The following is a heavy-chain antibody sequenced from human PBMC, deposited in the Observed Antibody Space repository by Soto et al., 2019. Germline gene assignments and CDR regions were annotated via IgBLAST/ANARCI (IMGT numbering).Heavy chain of an antibody. D-gene: IGHD5-12*01. CDR1: GFTFSSYA. CDR2: ISGSGGST. V-gene: IGHV3-23*01. CDR3: AKKGDSGYGSYQYYYMDV. J-gene: IGHJ6*03. Sequence: GGSLRLSCAASGFTFSSYAMSWVRQAPGKGLEWVSAISGSGGSTYYADSVKGRFTISRDNSKNTLYLQMNSLRAEDTAVYYCAKKGDSGYGSYQYYYMDVWGKGTTVTVSS.